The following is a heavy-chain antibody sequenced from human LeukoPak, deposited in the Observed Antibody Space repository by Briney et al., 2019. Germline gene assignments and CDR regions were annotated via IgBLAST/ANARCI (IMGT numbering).Heavy chain of an antibody. D-gene: IGHD1-26*01. Sequence: PGGSLRLSCAPSGFTFTDYSMSWVRQAPGKGLEWVASISTVSTYTFYGDSVKGRFTISRDNAKNSMYLQMNSLRAEDTAVYYCARDRLTSGSYFFDYWGQGTLVTVSS. V-gene: IGHV3-21*06. CDR3: ARDRLTSGSYFFDY. J-gene: IGHJ4*02. CDR2: ISTVSTYT. CDR1: GFTFTDYS.